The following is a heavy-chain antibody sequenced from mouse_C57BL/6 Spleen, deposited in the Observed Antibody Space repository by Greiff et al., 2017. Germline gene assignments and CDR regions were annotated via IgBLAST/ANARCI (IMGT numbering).Heavy chain of an antibody. CDR1: GFTFSDYG. CDR2: ISNLAYSI. V-gene: IGHV5-15*01. D-gene: IGHD2-5*01. J-gene: IGHJ3*01. CDR3: ARWSKGFAY. Sequence: DVQLVESGGGLVQPGGSLKLSCAASGFTFSDYGMAWVRQAPRKGPEWVAFISNLAYSIYYADTVTGRFTISRENAKNTLYLEMSSLRSEDTAMYYCARWSKGFAYWGQGTLVTVSA.